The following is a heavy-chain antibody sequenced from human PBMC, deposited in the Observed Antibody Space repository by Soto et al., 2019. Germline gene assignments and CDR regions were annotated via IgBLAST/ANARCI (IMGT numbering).Heavy chain of an antibody. CDR2: IYSGGST. CDR3: ARGPARGIVLVPAAMNYYYGMDV. CDR1: GFTVSRKY. Sequence: SLRLSCAASGFTVSRKYIRCVRQAPGKGLEWVSLIYSGGSTDHAESVKGRFTISRDNSKNTLYLQMNSLRAEDTAVYYCARGPARGIVLVPAAMNYYYGMDVWGQGTTVTV. J-gene: IGHJ6*02. V-gene: IGHV3-53*05. D-gene: IGHD2-2*01.